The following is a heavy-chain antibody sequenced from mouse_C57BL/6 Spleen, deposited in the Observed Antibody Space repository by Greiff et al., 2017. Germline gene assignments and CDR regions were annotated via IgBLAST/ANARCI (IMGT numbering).Heavy chain of an antibody. J-gene: IGHJ2*01. V-gene: IGHV1-61*01. Sequence: QQPCKASGYTFPSYWLDSVKQTPGQGLEWIGNIYPSDSETHYYQKFKDKATLTVYKASSTAYRQLSSLTSEDSAVEYCARKDYYEDFDDWGKGTTLTVAS. CDR1: GYTFPSYW. D-gene: IGHD1-1*01. CDR2: IYPSDSET. CDR3: ARKDYYEDFDD.